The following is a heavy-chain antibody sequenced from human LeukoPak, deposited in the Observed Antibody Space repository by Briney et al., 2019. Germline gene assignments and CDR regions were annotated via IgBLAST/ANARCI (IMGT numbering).Heavy chain of an antibody. CDR3: APRVDTAMPFDY. CDR1: EFTFSNYA. D-gene: IGHD5-18*01. CDR2: ISYDRSNT. V-gene: IGHV3-30*04. Sequence: GGSLRLSCAASEFTFSNYAMHWVRQAPGKGLEWVAVISYDRSNTYYADSAKGRFTISRDNSKNTLYLQLNSLRGDDTAVYYCAPRVDTAMPFDYWGQGTLVTVSS. J-gene: IGHJ4*02.